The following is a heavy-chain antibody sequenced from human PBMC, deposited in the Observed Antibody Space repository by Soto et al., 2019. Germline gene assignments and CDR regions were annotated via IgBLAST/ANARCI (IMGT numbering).Heavy chain of an antibody. D-gene: IGHD3-22*01. CDR1: GFTFSSYG. CDR3: AKDIGLYPSFDSSGYNHDY. J-gene: IGHJ4*02. CDR2: ISYDGSNK. V-gene: IGHV3-30*18. Sequence: HPGGSLRLSCAASGFTFSSYGMHWVRQAPGKGLEWVAVISYDGSNKYYADSVKGRFTISRDNSKNTLYLQMNSLRAEDAAVYYCAKDIGLYPSFDSSGYNHDYWGQGTLVTVSS.